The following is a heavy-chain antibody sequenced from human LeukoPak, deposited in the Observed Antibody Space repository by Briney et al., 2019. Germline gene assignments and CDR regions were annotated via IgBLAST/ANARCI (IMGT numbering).Heavy chain of an antibody. V-gene: IGHV1-8*03. CDR2: MNPNSGNT. CDR3: ARGTIVVVPAATGAYYYYYMDV. D-gene: IGHD2-2*01. CDR1: GYTFTSYD. J-gene: IGHJ6*03. Sequence: ASVKVSCKASGYTFTSYDINWVRQATGQGLEWMGWMNPNSGNTDYAQKFQGRVTITRNTSISTAYMELSSLRSEDTAVYYCARGTIVVVPAATGAYYYYYMDVWGKGTTVTVSS.